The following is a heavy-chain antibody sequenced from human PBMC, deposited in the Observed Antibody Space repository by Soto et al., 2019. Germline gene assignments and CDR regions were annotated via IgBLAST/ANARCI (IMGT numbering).Heavy chain of an antibody. CDR3: ARGIGASIAARPPGFDYYYYMDV. J-gene: IGHJ6*03. D-gene: IGHD6-6*01. Sequence: ASVKVSCKASGYTFTSYDINWVRQATGQGLEWMGWMNPNSGNTGYAQKFQGRVTMTRNTSISTAYMELSSLRSEDTAVYYCARGIGASIAARPPGFDYYYYMDVWGKGTTVTVSS. CDR1: GYTFTSYD. CDR2: MNPNSGNT. V-gene: IGHV1-8*01.